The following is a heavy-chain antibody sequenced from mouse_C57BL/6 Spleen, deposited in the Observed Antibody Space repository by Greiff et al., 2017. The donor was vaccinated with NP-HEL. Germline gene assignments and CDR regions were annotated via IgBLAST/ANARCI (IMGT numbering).Heavy chain of an antibody. Sequence: EVKLVESGGDLVKPGGSLKLSCAASGFTFSSYGMSWVRQTPDKRLEWVATISSGGSYTYYPDSVKGRFTISRDNAKNTLYLQMSSLKSEDTAMYYCARDDGSFDYWGQGTTLTVSS. CDR3: ARDDGSFDY. V-gene: IGHV5-6*01. CDR1: GFTFSSYG. D-gene: IGHD2-12*01. CDR2: ISSGGSYT. J-gene: IGHJ2*01.